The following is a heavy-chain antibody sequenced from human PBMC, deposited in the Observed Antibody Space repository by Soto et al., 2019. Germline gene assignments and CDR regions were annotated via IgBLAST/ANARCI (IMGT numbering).Heavy chain of an antibody. Sequence: PSETLSLTCTVSGGSISSYYWSWIRQPPGKGLEWIGYIYYSGSTNYNPSLKSRVTISVDTSKNQFSLKLSSVTAADTAVYYCARGGGAAGTFKRPVYYYYYGMDVWGQGTTVTVSS. CDR1: GGSISSYY. J-gene: IGHJ6*02. CDR3: ARGGGAAGTFKRPVYYYYYGMDV. V-gene: IGHV4-59*12. D-gene: IGHD6-13*01. CDR2: IYYSGST.